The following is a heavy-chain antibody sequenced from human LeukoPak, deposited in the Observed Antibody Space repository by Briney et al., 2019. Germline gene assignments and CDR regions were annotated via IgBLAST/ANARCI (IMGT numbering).Heavy chain of an antibody. CDR3: ARDQRYCSSSSCPWEPFDY. CDR1: GFTFSRYW. V-gene: IGHV3-74*01. J-gene: IGHJ4*02. D-gene: IGHD2-2*01. CDR2: LNRDGRST. Sequence: GGSLRLSCAASGFTFSRYWMQWVRQAPGKGLVWVSRLNRDGRSTNYADSVKGRFTISSDNAKNTLYLQMNSLRAEDTAVYYCARDQRYCSSSSCPWEPFDYWGQGTLVTVSS.